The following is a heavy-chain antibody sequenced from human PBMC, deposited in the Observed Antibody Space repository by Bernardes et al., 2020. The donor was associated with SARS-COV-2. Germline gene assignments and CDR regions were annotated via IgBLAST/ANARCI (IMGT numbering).Heavy chain of an antibody. CDR3: AKVECSSTSCWHPVDYYYYYYMDV. Sequence: GGSLRLSCAASGFTFSSYAMSWVRQAPGKGLEWVSAISGSGGSTYYADSVKGRFTISRDNSKNTLYLQMNSLRAEDTAVYYCAKVECSSTSCWHPVDYYYYYYMDVWGKGTTVTVSS. CDR2: ISGSGGST. J-gene: IGHJ6*03. CDR1: GFTFSSYA. V-gene: IGHV3-23*01. D-gene: IGHD2-2*01.